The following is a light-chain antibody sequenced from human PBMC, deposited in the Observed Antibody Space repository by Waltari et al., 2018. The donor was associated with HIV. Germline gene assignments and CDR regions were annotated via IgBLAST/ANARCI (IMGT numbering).Light chain of an antibody. J-gene: IGLJ2*01. CDR2: EVA. Sequence: QSALTQPASVSASPGQSITISCTGPTSHVGTYNYVSWYQQHPGKAPKLIIYEVATRPSGISDRFSGSKSDNTASLTIAALQPEDEANYFCSSYTNTNISFGGGTRVTVL. CDR3: SSYTNTNIS. CDR1: TSHVGTYNY. V-gene: IGLV2-14*01.